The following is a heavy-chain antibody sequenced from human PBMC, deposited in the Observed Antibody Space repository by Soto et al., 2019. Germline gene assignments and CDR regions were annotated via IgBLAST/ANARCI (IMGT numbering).Heavy chain of an antibody. Sequence: SETLSLTCTVSGGSISCYYWSWIRQPPGKGLEWIGSIYYSGSTYYNPSLKSRVTISVDTSKNQFSLKLSSVTAADTAVYYCARLPGTIRYFDYWGQGTLVTVSS. J-gene: IGHJ4*02. CDR3: ARLPGTIRYFDY. CDR2: IYYSGST. CDR1: GGSISCYY. V-gene: IGHV4-59*05. D-gene: IGHD2-15*01.